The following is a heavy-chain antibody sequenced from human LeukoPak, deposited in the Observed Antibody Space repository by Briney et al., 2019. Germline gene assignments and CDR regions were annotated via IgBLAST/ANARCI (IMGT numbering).Heavy chain of an antibody. Sequence: ASEKVSCKASGYTFTGYYMHWVRQAPGQGLEWMGWINPDSGGTNYAQKFQGRVTMTRDTSISTAYMELSRLRSDDTAVYYCARSPDYDFWSGSKDDAFDIWGQGTMVTVSS. CDR3: ARSPDYDFWSGSKDDAFDI. D-gene: IGHD3-3*01. J-gene: IGHJ3*02. CDR2: INPDSGGT. V-gene: IGHV1-2*02. CDR1: GYTFTGYY.